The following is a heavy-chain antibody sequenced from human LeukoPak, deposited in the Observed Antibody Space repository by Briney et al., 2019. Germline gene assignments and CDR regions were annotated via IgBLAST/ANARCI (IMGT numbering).Heavy chain of an antibody. CDR1: GGSISGTNW. J-gene: IGHJ4*02. CDR3: ARGSHTRTYYFDY. D-gene: IGHD2-2*01. Sequence: SEALSLTCAVSGGSISGTNWWSWVRQSPGKGLEWIGSIYYSGSTYYNPSLKSRVTISVDTSKNQFSLKLSSVTAADTAVYYCARGSHTRTYYFDYWGQGTLVTVSS. CDR2: IYYSGST. V-gene: IGHV4-4*02.